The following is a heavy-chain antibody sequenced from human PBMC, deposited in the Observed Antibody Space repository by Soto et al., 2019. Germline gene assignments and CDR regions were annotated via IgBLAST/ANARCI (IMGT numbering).Heavy chain of an antibody. V-gene: IGHV3-48*03. CDR2: ISSSGSTI. J-gene: IGHJ1*01. CDR1: GFTFSSYE. Sequence: GGSLRLSCAASGFTFSSYEMNWVRQAPGKGLEWVSYISSSGSTIYYADSVKGRFTISRDNAKNSLYLQMNSLRAEDTAVYYCASRLVVPAATGSVQHWGQGTLVTVSS. D-gene: IGHD2-2*01. CDR3: ASRLVVPAATGSVQH.